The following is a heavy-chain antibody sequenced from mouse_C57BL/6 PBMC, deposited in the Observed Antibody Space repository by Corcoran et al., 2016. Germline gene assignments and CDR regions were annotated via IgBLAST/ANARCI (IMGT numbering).Heavy chain of an antibody. J-gene: IGHJ1*03. V-gene: IGHV9-3*01. CDR2: INTYSGVP. CDR3: ARDPSDHWYFDV. Sequence: QIQLVQSGPELKKPGETVKISCKASGYTFTTYGMSWVKQAPGKGLKWMGWINTYSGVPTYADDFKGRFAFSLETSASTAYLQINNLKNEDTATYFCARDPSDHWYFDVWGTGTTVTVSS. CDR1: GYTFTTYG.